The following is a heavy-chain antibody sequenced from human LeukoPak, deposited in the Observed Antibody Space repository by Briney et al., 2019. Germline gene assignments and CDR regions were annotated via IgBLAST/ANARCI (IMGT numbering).Heavy chain of an antibody. V-gene: IGHV1-69*13. CDR2: IIPIFGTA. J-gene: IGHJ4*02. CDR1: GGTFSSYA. D-gene: IGHD3-10*01. Sequence: SVKVSCKASGGTFSSYAISWVRRAPGQGLEWMGGIIPIFGTANYAQKFQGRVTITADESTSTAYMELSSLRSKDTAVYYCARASYYYGSGIGGLLYDYWGQGTLVTVSS. CDR3: ARASYYYGSGIGGLLYDY.